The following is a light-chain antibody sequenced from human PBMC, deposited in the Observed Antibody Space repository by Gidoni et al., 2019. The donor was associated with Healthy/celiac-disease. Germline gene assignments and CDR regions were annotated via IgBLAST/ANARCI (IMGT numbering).Light chain of an antibody. CDR1: QDISNY. CDR3: QQYDNLPFT. V-gene: IGKV1-33*01. Sequence: DIQMTQSPSSLSASVGDRVTITCQASQDISNYLNWYQQKPGKAPKLLIYDASKLETGVPSRFSGSGSGTDFTFTISSLQPEDIATYYCQQYDNLPFTFGPETKVDIK. J-gene: IGKJ3*01. CDR2: DAS.